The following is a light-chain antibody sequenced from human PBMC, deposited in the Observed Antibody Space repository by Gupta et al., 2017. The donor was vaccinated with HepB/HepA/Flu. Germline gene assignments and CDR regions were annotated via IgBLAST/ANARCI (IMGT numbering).Light chain of an antibody. Sequence: ERVMTQSPATLSVSPGGRATLSCRASQSVSSNLAWYQQKLGQAPRLLIYGASTRATGIPARFSGSGSGTEFTLTISSLQSEDFAVYYCQQYNNWPLTFGGGTKVEIK. CDR3: QQYNNWPLT. J-gene: IGKJ4*01. CDR2: GAS. V-gene: IGKV3-15*01. CDR1: QSVSSN.